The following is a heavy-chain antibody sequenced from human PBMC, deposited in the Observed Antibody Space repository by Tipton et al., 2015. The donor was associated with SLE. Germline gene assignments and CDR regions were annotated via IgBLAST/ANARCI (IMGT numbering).Heavy chain of an antibody. CDR1: GFTFSSYA. Sequence: SLRLSCAASGFTFSSYAMHWVRQAPGKGLEWVAVISYDGTNKYYADSVKGRFTISRDNSKNTLYLQMNSLRAEDTAVHYCARDCGYGSASHWGQGTLVTVSS. CDR3: ARDCGYGSASH. D-gene: IGHD3-10*01. CDR2: ISYDGTNK. V-gene: IGHV3-30*04. J-gene: IGHJ4*02.